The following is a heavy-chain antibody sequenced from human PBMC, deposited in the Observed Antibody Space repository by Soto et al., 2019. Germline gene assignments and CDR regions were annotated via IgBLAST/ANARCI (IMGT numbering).Heavy chain of an antibody. J-gene: IGHJ4*02. V-gene: IGHV3-72*01. D-gene: IGHD5-18*01. Sequence: EVQLVESGGGLVQPGGSLRLSCVASGFIFSDHYMDWVRQAPGKGLEWVGRTRNKANDYTTEYAASVKGRSIISRDDSKNSLYLQMHSLKSEDTAVYYCARVQYSYGLWYYFDYWGQGDLVTVSS. CDR3: ARVQYSYGLWYYFDY. CDR2: TRNKANDYTT. CDR1: GFIFSDHY.